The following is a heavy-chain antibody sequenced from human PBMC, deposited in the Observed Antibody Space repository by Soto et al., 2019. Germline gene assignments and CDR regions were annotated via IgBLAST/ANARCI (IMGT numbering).Heavy chain of an antibody. J-gene: IGHJ5*01. V-gene: IGHV4-4*02. Sequence: SETLSLTCAVSGASVSSGDWWTWVRQSPGKGPECIGEIFHSGATNYNPSLKSRVDISMDKSKNQFSLRLTSVTAADTAVYYCARGYGTARRWIDFWGQGTLVTVSS. CDR1: GASVSSGDW. D-gene: IGHD5-18*01. CDR2: IFHSGAT. CDR3: ARGYGTARRWIDF.